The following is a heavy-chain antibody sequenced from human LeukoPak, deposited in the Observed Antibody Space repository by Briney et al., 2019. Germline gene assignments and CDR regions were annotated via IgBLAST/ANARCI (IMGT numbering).Heavy chain of an antibody. CDR2: IYYSGST. CDR1: GGSISSSSYY. CDR3: ARGRLVPINNWFDP. Sequence: PSETLSLTCTVSGGSISSSSYYWGWIRQPPGKGLEWIGSIYYSGSTYYNPSLKSRVTISVDTSKNQFSLKLSSVTAADTAVYYCARGRLVPINNWFDPWGQGTLVTVSS. D-gene: IGHD3-9*01. J-gene: IGHJ5*02. V-gene: IGHV4-39*07.